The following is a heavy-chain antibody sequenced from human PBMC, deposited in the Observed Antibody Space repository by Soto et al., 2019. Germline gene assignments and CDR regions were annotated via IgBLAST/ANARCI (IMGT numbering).Heavy chain of an antibody. CDR2: ISGSGGST. CDR3: AKTGVWFGELFNPFDY. Sequence: PGGSLRLSCAASGFTFSRYAMSWVRQAPGKGLEWVSAISGSGGSTYYADSVKGRFTISRDNSKNTLYLQMNSLRAEDTAVYYCAKTGVWFGELFNPFDYWGQGTLVTVSS. CDR1: GFTFSRYA. D-gene: IGHD3-10*01. V-gene: IGHV3-23*01. J-gene: IGHJ4*02.